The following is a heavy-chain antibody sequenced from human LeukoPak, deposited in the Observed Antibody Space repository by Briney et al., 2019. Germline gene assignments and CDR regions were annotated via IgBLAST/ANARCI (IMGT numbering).Heavy chain of an antibody. J-gene: IGHJ4*02. CDR2: IIPIFGTA. CDR3: ARDKVALLWFGESTTVPSGYFDY. V-gene: IGHV1-69*01. D-gene: IGHD3-10*01. Sequence: SVKVSCKASGGTFSSYAISWVRPAPGQGLEWMGGIIPIFGTANYAQKFQGRVTITADESTSTAYMELSSLRSEDTAVYYCARDKVALLWFGESTTVPSGYFDYWGQGTLVTVSS. CDR1: GGTFSSYA.